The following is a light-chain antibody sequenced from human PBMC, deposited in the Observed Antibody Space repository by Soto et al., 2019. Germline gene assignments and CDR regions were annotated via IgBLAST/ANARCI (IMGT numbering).Light chain of an antibody. J-gene: IGKJ4*02. Sequence: EIVLTQSPATLSLSPGEKATLSCRASQSVSSYLAWYQQKPGRAPRLLIYDASNRATGIPGRFSGSGSGTDFTLTISSLEPEDFAGYYCQQRFTFGGGTKVEIK. CDR2: DAS. CDR1: QSVSSY. V-gene: IGKV3-11*01. CDR3: QQRFT.